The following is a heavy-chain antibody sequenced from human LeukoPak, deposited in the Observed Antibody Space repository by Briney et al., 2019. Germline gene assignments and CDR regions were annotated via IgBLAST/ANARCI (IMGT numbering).Heavy chain of an antibody. D-gene: IGHD3-22*01. CDR1: GFTFSSYG. CDR3: ARSYYYDSSHTVDY. J-gene: IGHJ4*02. CDR2: IWYDGSNK. V-gene: IGHV3-33*01. Sequence: GGSLRLSCAASGFTFSSYGMHWVRQAPGKGLEWVAVIWYDGSNKYYADSVKGRFTISRDNSKNTLYLQMNSLRAEDTAVYYCARSYYYDSSHTVDYWGQGILVTVSS.